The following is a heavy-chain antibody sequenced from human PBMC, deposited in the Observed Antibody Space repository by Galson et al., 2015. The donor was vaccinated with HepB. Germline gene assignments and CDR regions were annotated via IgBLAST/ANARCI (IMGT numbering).Heavy chain of an antibody. CDR3: AKDQGFLRPIPTFDY. J-gene: IGHJ4*02. V-gene: IGHV3-23*01. CDR1: GFTFSSYA. CDR2: ISGSGGST. Sequence: SLRLSCAASGFTFSSYAMSWVRQAPGKGLEWVSAISGSGGSTYYADSVKGRFTISRDNSKNTLCLQMNSLRAEDTAVYYCAKDQGFLRPIPTFDYWGQGTLVTVSS. D-gene: IGHD3-16*01.